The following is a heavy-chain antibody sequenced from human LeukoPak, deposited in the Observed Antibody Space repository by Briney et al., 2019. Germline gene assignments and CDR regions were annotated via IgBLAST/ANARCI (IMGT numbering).Heavy chain of an antibody. J-gene: IGHJ4*02. CDR3: AKAASRNAFFDY. D-gene: IGHD6-13*01. CDR1: GYSFTTYW. CDR2: IYPSDSDT. Sequence: GESLKISCKGSGYSFTTYWIGWVRQMSGKGLEWMGIIYPSDSDTRYNPSFQGHITISADKSSSTAYLQWSSLKASDTAMYYCAKAASRNAFFDYWGQGTLVTVSP. V-gene: IGHV5-51*01.